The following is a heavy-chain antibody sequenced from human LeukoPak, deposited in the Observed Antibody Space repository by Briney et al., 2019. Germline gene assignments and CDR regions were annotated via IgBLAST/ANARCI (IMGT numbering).Heavy chain of an antibody. CDR3: AKDLLKESTGGSSDY. Sequence: PGGSLRLSCVGSGFTFKDYWMHWVRQAPGKGLVWVSRINPDGSDTNYADSVKDRFTISRDNAKSTLYLQMSSLRVEDTAVYYCAKDLLKESTGGSSDYWGQGTLVTVSS. V-gene: IGHV3-74*01. CDR2: INPDGSDT. J-gene: IGHJ4*02. CDR1: GFTFKDYW. D-gene: IGHD2-15*01.